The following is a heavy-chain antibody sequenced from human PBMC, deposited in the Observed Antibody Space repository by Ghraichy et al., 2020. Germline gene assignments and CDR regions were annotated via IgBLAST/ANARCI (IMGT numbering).Heavy chain of an antibody. D-gene: IGHD6-13*01. CDR3: TRLPLPRRAAVGDWYFDL. CDR1: GFSFSDYS. J-gene: IGHJ2*01. CDR2: ITGSSITI. V-gene: IGHV3-48*01. Sequence: LSLTCEGSGFSFSDYSMIWVRLTPRKALEWVSYITGSSITIFYTDSVKGRFTISRDNAKNSLYLQMNSLRAEDTAVYYCTRLPLPRRAAVGDWYFDLWGRGTLVTVSS.